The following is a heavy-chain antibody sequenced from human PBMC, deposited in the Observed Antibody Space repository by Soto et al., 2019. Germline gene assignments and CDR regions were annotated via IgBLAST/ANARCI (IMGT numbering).Heavy chain of an antibody. CDR1: GFMFSRSW. CDR3: ASLLGSVTTFDN. V-gene: IGHV3-7*01. Sequence: GVLRLSCAASGFMFSRSWMSWVRQAPGEGLKWVASISPDGRTTYYVDSVKGRFTISRDNAGNSVYLQMNSLRVEDTAIFYCASLLGSVTTFDNWGQGTLVTVSS. CDR2: ISPDGRTT. D-gene: IGHD1-1*01. J-gene: IGHJ4*02.